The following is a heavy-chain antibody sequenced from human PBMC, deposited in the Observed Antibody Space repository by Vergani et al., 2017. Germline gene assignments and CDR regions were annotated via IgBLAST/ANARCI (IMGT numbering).Heavy chain of an antibody. CDR3: ARGRLVALKAY. D-gene: IGHD2-15*01. V-gene: IGHV3-33*03. Sequence: QVQLVESGGGVVQPGRSLRLSCAASGFTFSSYCMHWVRQAPGKGLEWVAVIWYDGSNTYYVDSVKGRFTISRDNAKNSLYLQMNSLRAEDTAVYYCARGRLVALKAYWGQGTLVTVSS. J-gene: IGHJ4*02. CDR1: GFTFSSYC. CDR2: IWYDGSNT.